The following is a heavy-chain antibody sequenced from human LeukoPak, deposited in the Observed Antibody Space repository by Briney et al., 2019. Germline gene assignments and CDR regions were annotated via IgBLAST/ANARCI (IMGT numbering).Heavy chain of an antibody. J-gene: IGHJ4*02. V-gene: IGHV3-74*01. CDR2: INGDGSRT. D-gene: IGHD2-21*02. CDR1: GLTFSNYW. Sequence: GGSLRLSCAASGLTFSNYWMHWVRQAPEKGLVWVSRINGDGSRTTYADSVKGRFTISRDNAKNTLYLQMNSLRVEDTAVYYCARDGRCGGDCYASWGQGTLVTVSS. CDR3: ARDGRCGGDCYAS.